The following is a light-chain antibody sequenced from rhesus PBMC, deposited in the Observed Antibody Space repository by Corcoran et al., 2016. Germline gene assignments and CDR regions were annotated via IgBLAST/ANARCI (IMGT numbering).Light chain of an antibody. V-gene: IGKV2-62*02. CDR3: GQGTKVPYS. CDR1: QSLVHSDGNTY. CDR2: KVS. J-gene: IGKJ2*01. Sequence: DVVMTQSPLSLPITPGQPASISCRSSQSLVHSDGNTYLSWYHQKPGQPPNLLIYKVSDRFPGVPDRFSGMGAGTDFTLKISRVEAEDVGVYYCGQGTKVPYSFGQGTKVEIK.